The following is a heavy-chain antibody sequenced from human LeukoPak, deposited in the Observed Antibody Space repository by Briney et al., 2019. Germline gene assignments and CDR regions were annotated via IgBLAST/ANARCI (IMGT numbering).Heavy chain of an antibody. D-gene: IGHD2-15*01. CDR3: AREGVAGDFDY. CDR1: GFTFSDYY. Sequence: PGGSLRLSCAASGFTFSDYYMSWIRQAPGKGLEWVSYISSSSSYTNYADSVKGRFTISRDNAKNSLYLQMNSLRAEDTAVYYCAREGVAGDFDYWGQGTLVTVSS. V-gene: IGHV3-11*06. J-gene: IGHJ4*02. CDR2: ISSSSSYT.